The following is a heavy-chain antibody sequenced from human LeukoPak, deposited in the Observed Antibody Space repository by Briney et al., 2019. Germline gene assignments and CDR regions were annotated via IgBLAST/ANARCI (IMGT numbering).Heavy chain of an antibody. CDR3: AREGAFRYFDL. CDR2: ISAYNGNR. D-gene: IGHD3-16*01. J-gene: IGHJ2*01. V-gene: IGHV1-18*04. CDR1: GFTFTGYY. Sequence: GASVKVSCKASGFTFTGYYMHWVRQAPGQGLEWMGWISAYNGNRNYAQKLQGRVTMTTDTSTSTAYMELRSLRSDDTAVYYCAREGAFRYFDLWGRGTLVTVSS.